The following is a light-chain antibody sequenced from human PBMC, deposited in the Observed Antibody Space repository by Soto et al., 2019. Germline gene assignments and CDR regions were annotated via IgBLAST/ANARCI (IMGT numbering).Light chain of an antibody. J-gene: IGLJ1*01. Sequence: QAVVTQPPSASGTPGQRVTISCSGSSSNIGSNTVNWYQQLPGTAPTLLIYSNNQRPSGVPDRFSGSKSGTSASLAISGLQSEDEADYYCAAWDDSLNGSVFGTGTKLTVL. CDR1: SSNIGSNT. CDR3: AAWDDSLNGSV. CDR2: SNN. V-gene: IGLV1-44*01.